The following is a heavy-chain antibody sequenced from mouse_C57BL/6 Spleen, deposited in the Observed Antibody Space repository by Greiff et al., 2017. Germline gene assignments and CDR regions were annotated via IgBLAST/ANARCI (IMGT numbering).Heavy chain of an antibody. CDR3: ARNDLTGSDYFDY. D-gene: IGHD1-1*01. J-gene: IGHJ2*01. Sequence: QVQLKESGPGLVAPSQSLSITCTVSGFSLTSYAISWVRQPPGKGLEWLGVIWTGGGTNYNSALKSRLSISKDNSKSQVFLKMYSLQTYDTARYYCARNDLTGSDYFDYWGQGTTRTVSS. CDR2: IWTGGGT. V-gene: IGHV2-9-1*01. CDR1: GFSLTSYA.